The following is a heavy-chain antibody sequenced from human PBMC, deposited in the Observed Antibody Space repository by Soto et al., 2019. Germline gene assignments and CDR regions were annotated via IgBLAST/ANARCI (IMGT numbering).Heavy chain of an antibody. V-gene: IGHV4-59*01. D-gene: IGHD3-22*01. CDR3: ARGERKYYDSSHFNY. CDR2: IYYSGST. J-gene: IGHJ4*02. CDR1: GGSISSYY. Sequence: SETLSLTCTVSGGSISSYYWSWIRQPPGKGLEWIGYIYYSGSTNYNPSLKSRVTISVDTSKNQFSLKLSSVTAADTAVYYCARGERKYYDSSHFNYWGQGTLVTV.